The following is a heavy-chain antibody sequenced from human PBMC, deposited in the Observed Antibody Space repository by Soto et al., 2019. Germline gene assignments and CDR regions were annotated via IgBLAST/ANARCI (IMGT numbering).Heavy chain of an antibody. CDR3: TRELAY. V-gene: IGHV3-48*04. CDR2: ISDSSSTI. J-gene: IGHJ4*02. Sequence: EVQLVESGGGLVQPGGSLRLSCAASGFTFNSHTMNWVRQAPGKGLEWLSYISDSSSTIYYAASVKGRFTISRDNAKNSLYLQMNSLRAEDTAVYYCTRELAYWGQGTLVTVSS. CDR1: GFTFNSHT.